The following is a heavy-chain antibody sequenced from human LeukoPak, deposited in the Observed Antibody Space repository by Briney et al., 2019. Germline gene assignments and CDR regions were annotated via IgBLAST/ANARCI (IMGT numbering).Heavy chain of an antibody. J-gene: IGHJ6*02. Sequence: GGSLRLCCAASGFSFSKYIVSWVRQAPGKGLFWVSAISGSGGSTYYADSVKGRFAISRDNSKNTLYLQINNLRAEDTAIYYCAKGLWDYYGSGIMYYTMDVWGQGTTVTVSS. CDR2: ISGSGGST. V-gene: IGHV3-23*01. CDR3: AKGLWDYYGSGIMYYTMDV. CDR1: GFSFSKYI. D-gene: IGHD3-10*01.